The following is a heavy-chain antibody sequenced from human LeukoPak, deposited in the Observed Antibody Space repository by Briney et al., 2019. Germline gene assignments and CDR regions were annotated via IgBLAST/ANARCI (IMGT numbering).Heavy chain of an antibody. CDR1: GDSVSSNSAA. CDR2: TYYRSKWYN. Sequence: SQTLSLTCAISGDSVSSNSAAWNWIRRSPSRGLEWLGRTYYRSKWYNDYAVSVKSRITINPDTSKNQFSLQLNSVTPEDTAVYYCARERSGWYPGIYYGMDVWGQGTTVTVSS. CDR3: ARERSGWYPGIYYGMDV. J-gene: IGHJ6*02. V-gene: IGHV6-1*01. D-gene: IGHD6-19*01.